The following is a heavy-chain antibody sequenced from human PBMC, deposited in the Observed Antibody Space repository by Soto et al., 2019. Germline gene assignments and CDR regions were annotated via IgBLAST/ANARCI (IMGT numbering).Heavy chain of an antibody. CDR2: IIPVFGRP. CDR1: GGTCSSFG. Sequence: ASVKVSCKASGGTCSSFGITWVRQAPGQGLEWMGGIIPVFGRPNYAQRFRGRLTITADESTNTSYMELIDLTSEDTAVYYCAREGSGYNFWGQGTQVTVSS. CDR3: AREGSGYNF. V-gene: IGHV1-69*13. D-gene: IGHD5-12*01. J-gene: IGHJ1*01.